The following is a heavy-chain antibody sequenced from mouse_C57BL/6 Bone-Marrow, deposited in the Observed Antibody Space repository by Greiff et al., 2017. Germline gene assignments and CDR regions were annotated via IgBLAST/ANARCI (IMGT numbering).Heavy chain of an antibody. CDR3: ARNKQLRLRMDY. D-gene: IGHD3-2*02. Sequence: VKLVESGPGLVQPSQSLSITCTVSGFSLTSYGVHWVRQSPGKGLEWLGVIWSGGSTDYNAAFISRLSISKDNSKSQVFFKMNSLQADDTAISYCARNKQLRLRMDYWGQGTTVTVSS. CDR1: GFSLTSYG. CDR2: IWSGGST. J-gene: IGHJ4*01. V-gene: IGHV2-2*01.